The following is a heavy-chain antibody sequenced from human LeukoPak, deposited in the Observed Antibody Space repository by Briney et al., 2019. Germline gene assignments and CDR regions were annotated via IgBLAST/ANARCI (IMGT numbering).Heavy chain of an antibody. J-gene: IGHJ5*02. CDR2: IYYNGNT. CDR3: ARGTMMVGP. V-gene: IGHV4-59*01. D-gene: IGHD3-22*01. Sequence: LRLSCAASGFTFSDYYMSWIRQAPGKGLEWIGYIYYNGNTNYNASLESRVTISVDTSKNQFSLKLRSVTAADTAVYYCARGTMMVGPWGQGTQVTVSS. CDR1: GFTFSDYY.